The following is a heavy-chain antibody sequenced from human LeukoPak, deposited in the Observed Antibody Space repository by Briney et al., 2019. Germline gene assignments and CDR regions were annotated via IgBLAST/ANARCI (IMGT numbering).Heavy chain of an antibody. J-gene: IGHJ4*02. CDR2: IRWNSGSI. CDR3: AKDSVAAAGTDYFDY. CDR1: GFTFDDYA. V-gene: IGHV3-9*01. Sequence: GRSLRLSCAASGFTFDDYAMHWVRQAPGKGLEWVSGIRWNSGSIGYADSVKGRFTISRDNAKNSLYLQMNSLRAEDTALYYCAKDSVAAAGTDYFDYWGQGTLVAVSS. D-gene: IGHD6-13*01.